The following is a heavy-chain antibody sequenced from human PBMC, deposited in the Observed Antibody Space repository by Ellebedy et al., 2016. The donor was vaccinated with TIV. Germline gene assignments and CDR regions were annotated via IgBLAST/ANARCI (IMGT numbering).Heavy chain of an antibody. D-gene: IGHD4-17*01. CDR2: INQDGSQK. CDR1: GFTFSTYW. CDR3: ATDGSYGDYLSPTHAFEN. V-gene: IGHV3-7*01. J-gene: IGHJ3*02. Sequence: GESLKISCAASGFTFSTYWMTWVRQAPGEGLEWVANINQDGSQKYHVDSVKGRFTISRDNVKNSLYLQLNSLRAEDTAVYYCATDGSYGDYLSPTHAFENWGQGTVVIVSS.